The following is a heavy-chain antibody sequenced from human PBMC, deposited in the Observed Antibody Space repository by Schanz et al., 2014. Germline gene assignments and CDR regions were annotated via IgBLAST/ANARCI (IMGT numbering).Heavy chain of an antibody. D-gene: IGHD3-10*01. CDR1: GFTVNTNY. CDR3: AKTLGGAGLTLYFDH. Sequence: EVQLVESGGGLIQPGGSLRLSCAVSGFTVNTNYMSWVRQAPGKGLEWISSMYINSGSTQYADSVKGRFIISRDSSKNTLFLQMNSLRLEDTAIYYCAKTLGGAGLTLYFDHWGQGSLVTVSS. CDR2: MYINSGST. V-gene: IGHV3-53*01. J-gene: IGHJ4*02.